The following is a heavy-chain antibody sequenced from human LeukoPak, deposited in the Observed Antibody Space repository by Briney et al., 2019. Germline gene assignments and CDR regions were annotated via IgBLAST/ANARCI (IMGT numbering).Heavy chain of an antibody. D-gene: IGHD4-17*01. Sequence: PGGSLRLSCEAPGFTVSSNYMSWVRQAPGKGLEWVSVIYSGGTTYYADSVKGRFTISRDNSKNTLYLQMNSLRAEDTAVYYCASRNYGDYASFDIWGQGTMVTVSS. V-gene: IGHV3-53*01. CDR1: GFTVSSNY. CDR2: IYSGGTT. J-gene: IGHJ3*02. CDR3: ASRNYGDYASFDI.